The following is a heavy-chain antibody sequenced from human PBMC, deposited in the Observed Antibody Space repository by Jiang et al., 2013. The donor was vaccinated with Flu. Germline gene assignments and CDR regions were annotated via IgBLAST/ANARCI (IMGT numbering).Heavy chain of an antibody. V-gene: IGHV1-18*04. J-gene: IGHJ4*02. CDR3: VRGDETYYYDSSGYHFDY. Sequence: GAEVKKPGASVKVSCKASGYTFTSYGISWVRQAPGQGLEWMGWISAYNGNTNYAQKLQGRVTMTTDTSTSTAYMELRSLRSDDTAVYYCVRGDETYYYDSSGYHFDYWGQGTLVTVSS. D-gene: IGHD3-22*01. CDR2: ISAYNGNT. CDR1: GYTFTSYG.